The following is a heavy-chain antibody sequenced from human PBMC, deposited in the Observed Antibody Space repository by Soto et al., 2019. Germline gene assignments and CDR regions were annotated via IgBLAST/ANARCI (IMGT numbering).Heavy chain of an antibody. CDR2: IYYSGST. D-gene: IGHD5-12*01. J-gene: IGHJ4*02. Sequence: QVQLQESGPGLVKPSQTLSLTCTVSGGSISSGGYYCSWIRQHPGKGLEWIGYIYYSGSTYYNPSLKSRVTISVDTAKNQFSLKLSSVTAADTAVYYCARSNEATGPSDYWGQGTLVTVSS. V-gene: IGHV4-31*03. CDR3: ARSNEATGPSDY. CDR1: GGSISSGGYY.